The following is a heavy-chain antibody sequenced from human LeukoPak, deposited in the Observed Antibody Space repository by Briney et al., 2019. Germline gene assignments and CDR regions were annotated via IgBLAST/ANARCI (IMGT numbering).Heavy chain of an antibody. Sequence: HPGGSLRLSCAASGFTFSSYAMHWVRQAPGKGLEWVAVISYDGSNKYYADSVKGRFTISRDNSKNTLYLQMNSLRAEDTAVYYCARDHFYGGAILDYWGQGTLVTVSS. V-gene: IGHV3-30-3*01. J-gene: IGHJ4*02. CDR1: GFTFSSYA. D-gene: IGHD4-23*01. CDR3: ARDHFYGGAILDY. CDR2: ISYDGSNK.